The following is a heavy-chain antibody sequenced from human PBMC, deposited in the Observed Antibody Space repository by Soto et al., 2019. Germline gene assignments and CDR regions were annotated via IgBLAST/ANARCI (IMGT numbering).Heavy chain of an antibody. J-gene: IGHJ4*02. V-gene: IGHV3-53*01. D-gene: IGHD4-17*01. Sequence: EVQLVESGGGLIQPGGSLRLSCAASGFTVSSNYMSWVRQAPGKGLEWVSVIYSGGSTYYADSVKGRFTISRDNSKNTLYLQMNSLRAEDTAVYYCASDGSFTTEETTVTTYVDYWGQGTLVTVSS. CDR1: GFTVSSNY. CDR3: ASDGSFTTEETTVTTYVDY. CDR2: IYSGGST.